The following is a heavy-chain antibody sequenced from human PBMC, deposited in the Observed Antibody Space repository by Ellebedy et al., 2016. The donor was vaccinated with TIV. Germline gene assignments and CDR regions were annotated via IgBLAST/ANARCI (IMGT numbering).Heavy chain of an antibody. V-gene: IGHV3-7*03. CDR3: ARVEGGWYYYYGMDV. J-gene: IGHJ6*02. D-gene: IGHD6-19*01. CDR1: GFTFSSYW. Sequence: GGSLRLSCAASGFTFSSYWMSWVRQAPGKGLEWVANIKQDGSEKYYVDSVKGRFTISRDNAKNSLYLQMNSLRAEDTAVYYCARVEGGWYYYYGMDVWGQGTTVTVSS. CDR2: IKQDGSEK.